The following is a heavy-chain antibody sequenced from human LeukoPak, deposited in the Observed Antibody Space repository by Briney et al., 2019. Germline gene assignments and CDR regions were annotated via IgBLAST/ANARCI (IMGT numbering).Heavy chain of an antibody. Sequence: ASVKVSCKASGYTFTGYYMHWVRQAPGQGLEWMGWINPNSGGTNYAQKFQGWVTMTRDTSISTAYMELSTLRSHDPAVYYCARLTLFGLVYWYFALSPRATLLTVSS. CDR2: INPNSGGT. J-gene: IGHJ2*01. V-gene: IGHV1-2*04. D-gene: IGHD3-3*01. CDR3: ARLTLFGLVYWYFAL. CDR1: GYTFTGYY.